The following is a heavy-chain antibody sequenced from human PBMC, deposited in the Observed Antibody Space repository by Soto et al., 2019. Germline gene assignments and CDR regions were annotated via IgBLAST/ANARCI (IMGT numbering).Heavy chain of an antibody. CDR3: ARRLRPSGNSWGSGAFDI. Sequence: QITLQESAPVLVRPTETLMLTCTYSGFSLSTSGVGVGWVRQPPGKALEWLAVIYWDDDKRYMPSLQNRLTITKDTSRNQVALAMAHMLPMDTGTYYCARRLRPSGNSWGSGAFDIWGHGTVVAVS. D-gene: IGHD7-27*01. J-gene: IGHJ3*02. V-gene: IGHV2-5*02. CDR2: IYWDDDK. CDR1: GFSLSTSGVG.